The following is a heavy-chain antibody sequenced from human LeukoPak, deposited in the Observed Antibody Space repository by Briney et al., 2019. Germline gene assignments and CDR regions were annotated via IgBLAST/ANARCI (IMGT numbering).Heavy chain of an antibody. D-gene: IGHD1-1*01. CDR1: GFTFSSYG. CDR3: AKDGGYNWNDVDYFDY. Sequence: PGGSLRLSCAASGFTFSSYGMSWVRQAPGKGLEWVSAISGSGGSTYYADSVKGRFTISRDNSKNTLYLQMNSLRAEDTAVYYCAKDGGYNWNDVDYFDYWGQGTLVTVSS. J-gene: IGHJ4*02. CDR2: ISGSGGST. V-gene: IGHV3-23*01.